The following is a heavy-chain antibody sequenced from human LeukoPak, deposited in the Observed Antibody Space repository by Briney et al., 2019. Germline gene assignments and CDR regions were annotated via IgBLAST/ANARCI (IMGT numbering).Heavy chain of an antibody. Sequence: SETLSLTCTVSGGSISSNYWSWIRRPPGKGLEWIGFIYYSGSTNYNPSLKSRVTISVDTSKNQFSLRLSSVTAADTAVYYCARRLRTYYFDYWGQGTLVTVSS. CDR1: GGSISSNY. CDR3: ARRLRTYYFDY. J-gene: IGHJ4*02. D-gene: IGHD1/OR15-1a*01. CDR2: IYYSGST. V-gene: IGHV4-59*08.